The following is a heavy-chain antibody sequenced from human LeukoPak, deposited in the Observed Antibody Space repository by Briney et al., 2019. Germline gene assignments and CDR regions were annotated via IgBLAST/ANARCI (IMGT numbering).Heavy chain of an antibody. V-gene: IGHV4-61*02. Sequence: PSETLSLTCTASGGSISSGSYYWSWIRQPAGKGLEWIGRIYTSGSTNYNPSLKSRVTISVDTSKNQFSLKLSSVTAADTAVYYCARDSGGYCSSTSCYDYWGQGTLVTVSS. CDR1: GGSISSGSYY. J-gene: IGHJ4*02. D-gene: IGHD2-2*01. CDR3: ARDSGGYCSSTSCYDY. CDR2: IYTSGST.